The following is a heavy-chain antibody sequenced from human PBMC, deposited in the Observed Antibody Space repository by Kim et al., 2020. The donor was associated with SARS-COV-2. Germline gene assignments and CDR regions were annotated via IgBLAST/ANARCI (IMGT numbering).Heavy chain of an antibody. D-gene: IGHD6-13*01. CDR3: ARPDSNTWSLDY. CDR2: LSFSGTT. CDR1: GGSMNSYY. J-gene: IGHJ4*02. Sequence: SETLSLTCTVSGGSMNSYYWSWIRQPPGKGLEWIGYLSFSGTTNYNPSLKSRVTISLDTSKNQFSLKLISVTAADTAVYYCARPDSNTWSLDYWGQGTLVTVYS. V-gene: IGHV4-59*08.